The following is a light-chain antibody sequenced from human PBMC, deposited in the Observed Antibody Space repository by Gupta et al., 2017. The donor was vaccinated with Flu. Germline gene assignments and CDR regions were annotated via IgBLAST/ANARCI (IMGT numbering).Light chain of an antibody. CDR2: STN. V-gene: IGLV8-61*01. CDR1: SGSVSTSYY. CDR3: VLYMGSGIEV. Sequence: QTVVTQEPSFSVSPGGTVTLTCGLSSGSVSTSYYPSWYQQTPGQAPRTLIYSTNTRSSGVPDRFSGSIRGNKAALTITGAQADDESDYYCVLYMGSGIEVFGGGTKLTVL. J-gene: IGLJ2*01.